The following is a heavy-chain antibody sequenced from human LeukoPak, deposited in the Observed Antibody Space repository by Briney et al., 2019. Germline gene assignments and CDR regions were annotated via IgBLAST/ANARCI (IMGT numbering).Heavy chain of an antibody. CDR3: AKASWVSSTDAVR. D-gene: IGHD3-16*01. V-gene: IGHV3-23*01. CDR2: LRGNGET. J-gene: IGHJ4*02. Sequence: GGSLRLSCAAPGLSFSSFAMSWVRQGPARGVEWVSSLRGNGETFYADSVKGRFTLSSDSSRNTVYFQLNNLRVEDTAIYYYAKASWVSSTDAVRWGQGTLVTVSS. CDR1: GLSFSSFA.